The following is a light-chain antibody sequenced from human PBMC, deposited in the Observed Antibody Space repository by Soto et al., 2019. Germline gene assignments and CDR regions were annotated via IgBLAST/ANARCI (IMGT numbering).Light chain of an antibody. CDR2: KAS. CDR3: QQYQSYWT. V-gene: IGKV1-5*03. Sequence: DMREIQSPSTPSAVVGDRVTSTIWASQSISSWLAWYQQKPGKAPKLLIFKASTLESGVPSRFSGSGSGTEFALTISSLQPDDFATYYCQQYQSYWTFGQGTKVDI. J-gene: IGKJ1*01. CDR1: QSISSW.